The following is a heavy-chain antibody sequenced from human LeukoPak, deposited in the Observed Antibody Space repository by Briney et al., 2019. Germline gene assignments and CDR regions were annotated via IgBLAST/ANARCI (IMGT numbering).Heavy chain of an antibody. D-gene: IGHD5-24*01. CDR1: GFTFSGSA. CDR2: IRSKANSYAT. CDR3: TLGNGYKKISGVDY. J-gene: IGHJ4*02. Sequence: GGSLRLSCAASGFTFSGSAMHWVRQASGKGLEWVGRIRSKANSYATAYAASVKGRFNISRDDSKNTAYLQMNSLKTEDTAVYYCTLGNGYKKISGVDYWGQGTLVTVSS. V-gene: IGHV3-73*01.